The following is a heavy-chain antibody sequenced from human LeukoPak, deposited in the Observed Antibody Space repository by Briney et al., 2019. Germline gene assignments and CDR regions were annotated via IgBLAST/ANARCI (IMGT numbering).Heavy chain of an antibody. J-gene: IGHJ3*02. D-gene: IGHD2-15*01. CDR2: ISTYNGNT. V-gene: IGHV1-18*01. Sequence: ASVKVSCKASGYTFTSYGISWVRQAPGQGLEWMGWISTYNGNTNYAQKLQGRVTMTTDTSTSTAYMELRSLRSDDTAVYYCARDRYCSGGSCYALDAFDIWGQGTMVTVSS. CDR1: GYTFTSYG. CDR3: ARDRYCSGGSCYALDAFDI.